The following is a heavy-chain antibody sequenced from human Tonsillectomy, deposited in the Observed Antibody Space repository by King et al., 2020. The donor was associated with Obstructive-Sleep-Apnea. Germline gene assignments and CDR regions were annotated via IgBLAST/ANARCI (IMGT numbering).Heavy chain of an antibody. CDR1: GFTFSNAW. J-gene: IGHJ4*02. CDR2: IKSKTDGGTT. V-gene: IGHV3-15*01. CDR3: TTDSLFRYLLGLDY. Sequence: VQLVESGGGLVKPGGSLRLSCAASGFTFSNAWMSWVRQAPGKGLEWVGRIKSKTDGGTTDYAAPVKGRFTISRDDSKNTLYLQMNSLKTEDTAVYYCTTDSLFRYLLGLDYWGQGTLVTVSS. D-gene: IGHD3-9*01.